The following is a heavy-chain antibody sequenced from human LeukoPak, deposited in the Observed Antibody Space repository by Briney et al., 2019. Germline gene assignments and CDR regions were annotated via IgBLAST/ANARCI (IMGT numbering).Heavy chain of an antibody. J-gene: IGHJ3*02. V-gene: IGHV4-61*05. Sequence: PSETLSLTCSVSGDSISTSSYYWGWIRQPPGKGLEWIGYIYYSGSANYNPSLKSRVTISVDTSKNQFSLKLSSVTAADTAVYYCARVQEMATTGDDAFDIWGQGTMVTVSS. CDR3: ARVQEMATTGDDAFDI. CDR2: IYYSGSA. CDR1: GDSISTSSYY. D-gene: IGHD5-24*01.